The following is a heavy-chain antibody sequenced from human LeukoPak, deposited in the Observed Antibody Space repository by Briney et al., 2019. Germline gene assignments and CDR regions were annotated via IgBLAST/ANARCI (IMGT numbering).Heavy chain of an antibody. CDR1: GFTFSSYA. CDR2: ISGSGGSA. J-gene: IGHJ6*03. CDR3: AKGTHYYYYYMDV. Sequence: GGSLRLSCAASGFTFSSYAMSWVRQAPGKGLEWVSAISGSGGSAYYADSVKGRFTISRDNSKNTLYLQMNSLRAEDTAVYYCAKGTHYYYYYMDVWGKGTTVTVSS. V-gene: IGHV3-23*01.